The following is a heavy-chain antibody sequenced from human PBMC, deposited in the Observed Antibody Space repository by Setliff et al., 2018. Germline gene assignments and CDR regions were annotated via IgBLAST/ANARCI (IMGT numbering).Heavy chain of an antibody. CDR2: IIGSGIST. Sequence: PGGSLRLSCAASGFSFSSYAMSWVRQAPGKGLEWVSSIIGSGISTYYADSVQGRFTISRDNHKNTLHLQMNSLRVEDTAIYYCAKSPHDFWSGRVFFDNWGQGILVTVSS. CDR3: AKSPHDFWSGRVFFDN. J-gene: IGHJ4*01. V-gene: IGHV3-23*01. D-gene: IGHD3-3*01. CDR1: GFSFSSYA.